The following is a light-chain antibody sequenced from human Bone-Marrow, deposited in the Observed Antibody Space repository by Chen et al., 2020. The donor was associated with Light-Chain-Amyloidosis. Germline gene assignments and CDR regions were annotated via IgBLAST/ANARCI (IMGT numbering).Light chain of an antibody. Sequence: QSVRTQPPSVSGAPGQRVTISCTGKSSNIGAGYDVHWYQPLPGAAPKLLIYGNGNRPSGVPERFSGFKSGTSASLAITGLLAEDDADYYCQSYDTSLSGSVFGGGTKLTVL. V-gene: IGLV1-40*01. CDR2: GNG. CDR1: SSNIGAGYD. J-gene: IGLJ3*02. CDR3: QSYDTSLSGSV.